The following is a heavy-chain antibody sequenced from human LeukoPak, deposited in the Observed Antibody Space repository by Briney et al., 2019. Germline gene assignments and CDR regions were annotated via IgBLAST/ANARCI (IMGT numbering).Heavy chain of an antibody. J-gene: IGHJ6*03. V-gene: IGHV1-2*06. CDR1: GYTFTGYY. Sequence: GASVKVSCKASGYTFTGYYMHWVRQAPGQGLEWMGRIDPNSGGTNYAQKFQGRVTMTRDTSISTAYMELSRLRSDDTAVYYCARVGEGFYYGSGRPNYYYYYMDVWGKGTTVTVSS. D-gene: IGHD3-10*01. CDR2: IDPNSGGT. CDR3: ARVGEGFYYGSGRPNYYYYYMDV.